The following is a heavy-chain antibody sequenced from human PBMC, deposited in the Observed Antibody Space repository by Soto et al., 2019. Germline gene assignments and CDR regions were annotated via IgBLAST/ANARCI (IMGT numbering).Heavy chain of an antibody. Sequence: EVQLVESGGGLVQPGRSLRLSCAASGFSFDEYAMHWVRQAPGKGLEWVSGISGNSGTMGYGDSVRSRFTISRDNAKNSLYLQMNSLRAEDTALYYCAKGFCSSARCRTYSYVAVWGKGTRVTVSS. CDR3: AKGFCSSARCRTYSYVAV. J-gene: IGHJ6*03. V-gene: IGHV3-9*01. CDR2: ISGNSGTM. D-gene: IGHD2-2*01. CDR1: GFSFDEYA.